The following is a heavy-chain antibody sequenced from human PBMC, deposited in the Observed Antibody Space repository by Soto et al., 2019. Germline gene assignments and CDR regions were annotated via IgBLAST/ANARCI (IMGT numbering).Heavy chain of an antibody. CDR2: IVLGSGNT. J-gene: IGHJ5*02. V-gene: IGHV1-58*01. D-gene: IGHD3-16*01. CDR1: GFTFSSSA. Sequence: GASVKVSCKASGFTFSSSAVQWVRQARGQRLEWIGWIVLGSGNTDYAQRFQERVTITRDMSTSTAYLELNSLRFEDTAVYYCARDHLAPGDPDRVPWGQGTLVTVSS. CDR3: ARDHLAPGDPDRVP.